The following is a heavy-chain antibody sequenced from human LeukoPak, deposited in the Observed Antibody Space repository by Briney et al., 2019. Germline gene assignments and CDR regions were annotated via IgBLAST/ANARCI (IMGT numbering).Heavy chain of an antibody. Sequence: GGSLRLSCAASGFSFRSCWMSWVRQAPGKGLEWVANIKEDGSEKYYVDSVKGRFTISRDNAENALYLQMNSLRAEDTAVYYCARVAWPHYFDYWGRGTLVTVSS. V-gene: IGHV3-7*01. D-gene: IGHD2-21*01. CDR1: GFSFRSCW. CDR3: ARVAWPHYFDY. CDR2: IKEDGSEK. J-gene: IGHJ4*02.